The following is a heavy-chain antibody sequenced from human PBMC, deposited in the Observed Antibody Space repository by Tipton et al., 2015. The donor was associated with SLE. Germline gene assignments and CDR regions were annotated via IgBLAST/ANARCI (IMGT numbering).Heavy chain of an antibody. Sequence: TLSLTCTASGGSISSGDYYWSWIRQPPGKGLEWIGEINHSGSTNYNPSLKSRVTISVDTSKNQFSLKLSSVTAADTAVYYCATLGPWDYWGQGTLVTVSS. CDR2: INHSGST. V-gene: IGHV4-30-4*01. D-gene: IGHD7-27*01. CDR1: GGSISSGDYY. CDR3: ATLGPWDY. J-gene: IGHJ4*02.